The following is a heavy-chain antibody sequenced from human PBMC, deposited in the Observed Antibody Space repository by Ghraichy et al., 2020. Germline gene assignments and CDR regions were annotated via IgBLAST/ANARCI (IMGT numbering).Heavy chain of an antibody. V-gene: IGHV4-59*01. CDR2: IYYSGST. J-gene: IGHJ2*01. D-gene: IGHD3-22*01. Sequence: SKTLSLTCTVSGGSISSYYWSWIRQPPGKGLEWIGYIYYSGSTNYNPSLKSRVTISVDTSKNQFSLKLSSVTAADTAVYYCARDGYYDSSGLPGWYFDLWGRGTLVTVSS. CDR1: GGSISSYY. CDR3: ARDGYYDSSGLPGWYFDL.